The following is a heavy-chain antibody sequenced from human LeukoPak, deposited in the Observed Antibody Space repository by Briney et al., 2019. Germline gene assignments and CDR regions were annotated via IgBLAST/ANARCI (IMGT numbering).Heavy chain of an antibody. Sequence: ASVKVSCKASGYTFTNYAMNWVRQAPGQGLEWMGWINTNTGNPTYAQGFTGRFVFSLDTSVSTAYLQISSLEAQDTAVYYCARVGAPIYYYYMDVWGKGTTVTVSS. J-gene: IGHJ6*03. D-gene: IGHD1-26*01. CDR2: INTNTGNP. CDR1: GYTFTNYA. V-gene: IGHV7-4-1*02. CDR3: ARVGAPIYYYYMDV.